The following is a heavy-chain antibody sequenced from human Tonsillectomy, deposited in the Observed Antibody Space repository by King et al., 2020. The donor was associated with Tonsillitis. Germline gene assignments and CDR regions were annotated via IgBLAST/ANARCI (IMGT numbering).Heavy chain of an antibody. CDR3: ARDVGGYSYGLFNY. J-gene: IGHJ4*02. CDR2: INPNSGVT. D-gene: IGHD5-18*01. Sequence: VQLVESGADVKKPGASVKVSCKASGFTFTGYYIHWVRQAPGQGLEWMGWINPNSGVTNYAQRVQGRVTMTRDTSFSTAHPGLSRLTSVDTAMFYCARDVGGYSYGLFNYWGQGTLVTVSS. CDR1: GFTFTGYY. V-gene: IGHV1-2*02.